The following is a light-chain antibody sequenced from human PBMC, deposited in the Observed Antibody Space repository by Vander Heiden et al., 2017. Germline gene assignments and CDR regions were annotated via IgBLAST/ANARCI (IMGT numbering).Light chain of an antibody. J-gene: IGKJ3*01. CDR2: AAS. CDR3: QQLNSYPVT. Sequence: DIQLTQSPSFLSASVGDRVTITCRASQCISSYLAWYQQKPGKAPKLLIYAASTLQSGVPSRFGGSGSGTEFTLTISSLQPEDFATYYCQQLNSYPVTFGPGTKVDIK. CDR1: QCISSY. V-gene: IGKV1-9*01.